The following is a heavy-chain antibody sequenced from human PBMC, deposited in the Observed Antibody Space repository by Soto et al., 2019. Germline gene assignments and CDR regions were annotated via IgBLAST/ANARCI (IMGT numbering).Heavy chain of an antibody. CDR2: IYYTGST. J-gene: IGHJ4*02. Sequence: LSETLSLTCTVSNGSISGFYWTWMRQPPGKGLEWIGHIYYTGSTNYNPSLKSRVTISVDTSKSQFSLKLNSVTDADTAMYYCARSKYLDYWGQGTLVTVSS. CDR3: ARSKYLDY. CDR1: NGSISGFY. V-gene: IGHV4-59*01.